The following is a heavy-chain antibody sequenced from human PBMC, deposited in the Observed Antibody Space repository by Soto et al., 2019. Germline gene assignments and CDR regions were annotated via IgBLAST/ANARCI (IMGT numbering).Heavy chain of an antibody. Sequence: QVQLVQSGAEVKKSGASVMASCKASGYTFTGYYLHWVRHTPGQGLEWMGWINPNNGGTNYVQKFQGRVTMTRDTSISTAYMELRRLTSDDTAVYYCARDLPIVGTTTWDYWGQGTLVTVSS. CDR3: ARDLPIVGTTTWDY. D-gene: IGHD1-26*01. CDR2: INPNNGGT. V-gene: IGHV1-2*02. CDR1: GYTFTGYY. J-gene: IGHJ4*02.